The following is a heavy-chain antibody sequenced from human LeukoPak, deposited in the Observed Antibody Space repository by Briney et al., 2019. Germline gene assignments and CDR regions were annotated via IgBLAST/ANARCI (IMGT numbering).Heavy chain of an antibody. CDR3: ARGHSPVTTKVSYFQH. J-gene: IGHJ1*01. Sequence: SETLSLTCAVYDGSFSGYYWSWIRQPPGMGLEWIGEINHSGSTNYNPSLKSRVTISVDTSKNQFSLKLSSVTAADTAVYYCARGHSPVTTKVSYFQHWGQGTLVTVSS. CDR1: DGSFSGYY. CDR2: INHSGST. D-gene: IGHD4-17*01. V-gene: IGHV4-34*01.